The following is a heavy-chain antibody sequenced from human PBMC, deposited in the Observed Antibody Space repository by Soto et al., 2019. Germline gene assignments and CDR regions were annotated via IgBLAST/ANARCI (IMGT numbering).Heavy chain of an antibody. CDR1: GGSISSSNW. CDR3: TRVSGSYYYGMDV. D-gene: IGHD6-25*01. CDR2: IYHSGST. J-gene: IGHJ6*02. V-gene: IGHV4-4*02. Sequence: QVQLQESGPGLVKPSGTLSLTCAVSGGSISSSNWWSWVRQPPGKGLEWIGQIYHSGSTNYNQSHNSGVIISVDKTNNQYPLKLSSVTVEQTAVNYCTRVSGSYYYGMDVWGQGTTVTVSS.